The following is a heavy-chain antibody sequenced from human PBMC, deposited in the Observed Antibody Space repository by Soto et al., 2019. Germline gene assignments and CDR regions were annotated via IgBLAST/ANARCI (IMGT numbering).Heavy chain of an antibody. CDR3: ARRAV. J-gene: IGHJ6*02. Sequence: EVQLVESGGGLVQPGGSLRLSCAASGFTFSSYSMNWVRQAPGKGLEWISYISTSSSTIYYADSVKGRFTISRDNAKNSLYLPLNSLRVEVTAVYYCARRAVWGQGTTVTVS. V-gene: IGHV3-48*01. CDR1: GFTFSSYS. CDR2: ISTSSSTI.